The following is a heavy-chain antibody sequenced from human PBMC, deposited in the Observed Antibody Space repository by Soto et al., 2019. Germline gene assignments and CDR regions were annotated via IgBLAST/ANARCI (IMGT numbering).Heavy chain of an antibody. V-gene: IGHV4-61*01. CDR2: IYHGGST. CDR3: ARGPFCGGDCYLPYFDY. Sequence: QVKLQESGPGLVKPSETLSLTCTVSGDSVSSGSYYWSWIRQPPGKGLEWIGHIYHGGSTNYNPALTCRVTMSVGASKSQFSLKLTSVTAADTAVYYCARGPFCGGDCYLPYFDYWGQGTLVTVSS. J-gene: IGHJ4*02. CDR1: GDSVSSGSYY. D-gene: IGHD2-21*02.